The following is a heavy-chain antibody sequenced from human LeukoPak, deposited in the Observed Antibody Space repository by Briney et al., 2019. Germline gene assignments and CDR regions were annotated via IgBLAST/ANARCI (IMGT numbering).Heavy chain of an antibody. V-gene: IGHV5-51*01. Sequence: PGESLKISCKGSGYSFTSYWIGWVRQMPRKGLEWMGIIYPGDSDTRYSPSFQGQVTISADKSISTAYLQWSSLKASDTAMYYCARHWAYCSSTSCPYYYGMDVWGKGITVTVSS. D-gene: IGHD2-2*01. CDR1: GYSFTSYW. CDR3: ARHWAYCSSTSCPYYYGMDV. J-gene: IGHJ6*04. CDR2: IYPGDSDT.